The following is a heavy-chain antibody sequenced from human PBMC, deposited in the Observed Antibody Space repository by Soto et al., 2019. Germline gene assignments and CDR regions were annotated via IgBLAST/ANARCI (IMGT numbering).Heavy chain of an antibody. CDR2: IYGDDDK. V-gene: IGHV2-5*02. J-gene: IGHJ4*02. CDR1: GFSLVGPGVG. Sequence: QITLKESGPTLVKPTQTLTLTCSFSGFSLVGPGVGVGWIRQPPGEALEWLPLIYGDDDKRYSPSLKARLTVTKDSSKNLVVLTLTNVDPVDTATYFCAHAFQLRIFDYWGQGALVTVSS. D-gene: IGHD7-27*01. CDR3: AHAFQLRIFDY.